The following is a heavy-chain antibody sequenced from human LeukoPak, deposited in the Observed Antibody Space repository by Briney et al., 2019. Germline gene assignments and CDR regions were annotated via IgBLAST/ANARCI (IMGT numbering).Heavy chain of an antibody. V-gene: IGHV1-2*02. CDR1: GYTFTGYY. Sequence: GASVKVSCKASGYTFTGYYMHWVRQAPGQGLEWMGWINPNSGGTNYAQKFQGRVTMTGDTSISTAYMELSRLRSDDTAVYYCARSTYYDILTGYQYYFDYWGQGTLVTVSS. CDR2: INPNSGGT. D-gene: IGHD3-9*01. J-gene: IGHJ4*02. CDR3: ARSTYYDILTGYQYYFDY.